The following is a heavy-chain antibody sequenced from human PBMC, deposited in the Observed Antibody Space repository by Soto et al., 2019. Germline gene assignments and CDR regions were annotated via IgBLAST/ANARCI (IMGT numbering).Heavy chain of an antibody. CDR1: GYTFTSYG. Sequence: QVQLVQSGAEVKKPGASVKVSCKASGYTFTSYGISWVRQAPGQGLEWMGWISAYNGNTNYAQKLQGRVTMTTDTSTSTAYMERRSRRSDDTAVYYCASPGWGYSSGGAYAFDIWGQGTMVTVSS. CDR2: ISAYNGNT. CDR3: ASPGWGYSSGGAYAFDI. D-gene: IGHD6-19*01. J-gene: IGHJ3*02. V-gene: IGHV1-18*01.